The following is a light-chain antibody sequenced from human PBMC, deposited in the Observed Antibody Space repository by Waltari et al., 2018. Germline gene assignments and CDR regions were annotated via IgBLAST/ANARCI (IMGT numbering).Light chain of an antibody. CDR1: QNVGTS. V-gene: IGKV3-15*01. CDR3: QQYEDWPRHS. J-gene: IGKJ4*01. Sequence: EIVVTQSPATLSVSPGERVTLSCRASQNVGTSLAWYQQKPGQTPRLLIFGAYSRASGVPARCSGSGSGTDVTLAISSLQSEDFAVYYCQQYEDWPRHSFGGGTKVQIE. CDR2: GAY.